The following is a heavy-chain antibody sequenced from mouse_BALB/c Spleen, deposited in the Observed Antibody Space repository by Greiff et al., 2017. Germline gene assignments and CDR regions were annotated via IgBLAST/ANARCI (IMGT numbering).Heavy chain of an antibody. CDR1: GYTFTDYA. D-gene: IGHD2-14*01. CDR2: ISTYYGDA. J-gene: IGHJ4*01. V-gene: IGHV1S137*01. Sequence: VQLQQSGAELVRPGVSVKISCKASGYTFTDYAMHWVKQSHAKGLEWIGVISTYYGDASYNQKFKGKATMTVDKSSSTAYMELARLTSEDSAIYDCARWDRDDYYALDYWGQGTTVTVSS. CDR3: ARWDRDDYYALDY.